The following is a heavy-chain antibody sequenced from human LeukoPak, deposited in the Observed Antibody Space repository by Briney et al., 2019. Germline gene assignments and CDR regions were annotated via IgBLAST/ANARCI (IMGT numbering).Heavy chain of an antibody. CDR2: ISSSSSYI. Sequence: GGSLRLSCAASGFTFSSYSMNWVRQAPGKGLEWVSSISSSSSYIYYADSVKGRFTISRDNAKNSLYLQMNSLRAEDTAVYYCARDQGIVVAWRSYYGMDVWGQGTTVTVSS. J-gene: IGHJ6*02. CDR3: ARDQGIVVAWRSYYGMDV. D-gene: IGHD2-15*01. V-gene: IGHV3-21*01. CDR1: GFTFSSYS.